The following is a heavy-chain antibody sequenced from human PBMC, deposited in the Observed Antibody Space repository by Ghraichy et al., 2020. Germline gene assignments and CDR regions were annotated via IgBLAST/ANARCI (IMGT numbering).Heavy chain of an antibody. V-gene: IGHV3-23*01. CDR1: GFTFRDYA. CDR2: ITDNAGST. D-gene: IGHD2/OR15-2a*01. J-gene: IGHJ4*02. Sequence: GGSLRLSCAASGFTFRDYAMAWVRQAPGKGLEWFSAITDNAGSTYYADSVKGRFTISRDNSRNTLYLQMKSLTAEDTAIYYCAKGNSDARTYYFDYWGQGTLVTLST. CDR3: AKGNSDARTYYFDY.